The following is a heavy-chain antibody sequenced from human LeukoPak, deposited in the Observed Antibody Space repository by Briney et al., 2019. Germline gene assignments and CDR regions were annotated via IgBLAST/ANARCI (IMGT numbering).Heavy chain of an antibody. D-gene: IGHD3-10*01. CDR1: GYTFTGYY. CDR2: INPNSGGT. CDR3: AKWDYYGSGSYYVRDY. Sequence: ASVKVSCKASGYTFTGYYMHWVRQAPGQGLEWMGRINPNSGGTNYAQKFQGRVTMTRDTSISTAYMGLSRLRSDDTAVYYCAKWDYYGSGSYYVRDYWGQGTLVTVSS. J-gene: IGHJ4*02. V-gene: IGHV1-2*06.